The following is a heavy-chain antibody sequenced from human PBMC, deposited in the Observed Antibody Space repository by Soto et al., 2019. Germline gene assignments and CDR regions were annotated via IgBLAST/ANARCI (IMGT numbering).Heavy chain of an antibody. CDR1: GFGVSNNY. Sequence: EVQLVESGGGLVQPGGSLRLSCAASGFGVSNNYMSWVRQAPGKGLEWVSAINSGGNTYYADSVKGRFTISRDNSKNKVYLQMNSVGAEDTAVYSCARGGDSYGSGEYYDYGMDVWGQGTTVTVSS. CDR3: ARGGDSYGSGEYYDYGMDV. V-gene: IGHV3-66*01. D-gene: IGHD5-18*01. J-gene: IGHJ6*02. CDR2: INSGGNT.